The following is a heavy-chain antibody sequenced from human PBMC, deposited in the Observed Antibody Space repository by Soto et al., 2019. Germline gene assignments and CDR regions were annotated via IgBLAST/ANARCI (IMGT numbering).Heavy chain of an antibody. CDR1: GFTFSSYA. J-gene: IGHJ4*02. Sequence: GGSLRLSCAASGFTFSSYAMSWVRQAPGKGLEWVSAISGYGGSTYYADSVKGRFTISRDNSKNTLYLQMNSLRAEDTAVYYCAKVVTAHLERPFDYWGQGTLVTVSS. CDR3: AKVVTAHLERPFDY. CDR2: ISGYGGST. V-gene: IGHV3-23*01. D-gene: IGHD2-21*02.